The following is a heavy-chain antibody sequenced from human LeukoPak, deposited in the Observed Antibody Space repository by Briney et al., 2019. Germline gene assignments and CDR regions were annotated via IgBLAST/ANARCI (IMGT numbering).Heavy chain of an antibody. D-gene: IGHD3-22*01. J-gene: IGHJ4*02. CDR1: GFTFSSYW. CDR3: ARDDSSGYLYHFDY. Sequence: PVGSLRLSCAASGFTFSSYWMHWVRQAPGKGLVWVSRINSDGSSTSYADSVKGRFTISRDNAKNTLYLQMNSLRAEDTAVYYCARDDSSGYLYHFDYWGQGTLVTVSS. CDR2: INSDGSST. V-gene: IGHV3-74*01.